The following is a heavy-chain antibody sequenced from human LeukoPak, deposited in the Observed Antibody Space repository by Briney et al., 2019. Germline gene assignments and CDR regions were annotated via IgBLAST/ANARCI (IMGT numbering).Heavy chain of an antibody. CDR3: ARHLTVTKPFDY. D-gene: IGHD4-17*01. CDR1: GFTFSSYS. Sequence: GGSLRLSCAASGFTFSSYSMNWVRQAPGKGLEWVSSISSSSSYIYYAGSVKGRFTISRDNAKNSLYLQMNSLRAEDTAVYYCARHLTVTKPFDYWGQGTLVTVSS. CDR2: ISSSSSYI. J-gene: IGHJ4*02. V-gene: IGHV3-21*01.